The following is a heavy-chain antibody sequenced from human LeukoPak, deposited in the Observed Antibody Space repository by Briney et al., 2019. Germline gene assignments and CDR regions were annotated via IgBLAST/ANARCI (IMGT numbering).Heavy chain of an antibody. D-gene: IGHD3-22*01. V-gene: IGHV3-30-3*01. CDR1: GFTFSSYA. Sequence: SGGSLRLSCAASGFTFSSYAMHWVRQAPGKGLEWVAVISYDGSNKYYADSVKGRFTISRDNSKNTLYLQMNSLRAEDTAVYYCARGRYYYDSSGYYRGYYFDYWGQGTLVTVSS. J-gene: IGHJ4*02. CDR2: ISYDGSNK. CDR3: ARGRYYYDSSGYYRGYYFDY.